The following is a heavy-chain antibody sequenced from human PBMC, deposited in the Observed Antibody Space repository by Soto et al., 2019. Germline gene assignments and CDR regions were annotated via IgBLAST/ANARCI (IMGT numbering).Heavy chain of an antibody. D-gene: IGHD6-13*01. Sequence: SPTLTLTFAISGDSFYSNSAPLNWIRPSPSRGLECLLRTYYRSKWYNDYAVYVKSRITINPDTSKNQFSLQLNSVTTEDTAVYYCARGSRYSSRWHENYYYYYGMDVWGQGTTVTVYS. V-gene: IGHV6-1*01. CDR1: GDSFYSNSAP. J-gene: IGHJ6*02. CDR2: TYYRSKWYN. CDR3: ARGSRYSSRWHENYYYYYGMDV.